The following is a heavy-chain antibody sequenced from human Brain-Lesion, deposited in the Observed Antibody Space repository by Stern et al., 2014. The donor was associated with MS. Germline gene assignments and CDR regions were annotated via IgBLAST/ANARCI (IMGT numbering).Heavy chain of an antibody. D-gene: IGHD5-18*01. J-gene: IGHJ4*02. Sequence: KESGPGLVKPSQTLSLTCTVSGGSISSGSDYWSWIRQPVGKGLEWIGRIHPSGSAFYPPSLKSRVPISTDTSMNQFSLELNSATAADTAIYYCASGYRIFDYWGQGILVTVSS. V-gene: IGHV4-61*02. CDR2: IHPSGSA. CDR1: GGSISSGSDY. CDR3: ASGYRIFDY.